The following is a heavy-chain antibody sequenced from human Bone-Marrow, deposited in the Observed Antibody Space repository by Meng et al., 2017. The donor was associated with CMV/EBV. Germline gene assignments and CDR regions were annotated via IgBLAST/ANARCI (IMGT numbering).Heavy chain of an antibody. D-gene: IGHD6-13*01. J-gene: IGHJ4*02. CDR2: ISSSSSYI. CDR3: AKGMAAADYFDY. CDR1: GFTFDSYS. V-gene: IGHV3-21*01. Sequence: GESLKISCAASGFTFDSYSMNWVRQAPGKGLEWVSSISSSSSYIYYADSVKGRFTISRDNAKNSLYLQMNSLRAEDTAVYYCAKGMAAADYFDYWGQGTLVTVSS.